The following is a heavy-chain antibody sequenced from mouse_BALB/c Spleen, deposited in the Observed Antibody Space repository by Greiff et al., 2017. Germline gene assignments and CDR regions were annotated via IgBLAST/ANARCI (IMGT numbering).Heavy chain of an antibody. J-gene: IGHJ2*01. CDR2: INPSSGYT. CDR3: AIGGLGSQDY. Sequence: QVQLKESGAGLARPWASVTMSCTASGFSFTSYTMHWVKQRPGQGLEWIGYINPSSGYTNYTQKFKDKATLTADKSSSTAYMQLSSLTSEDSAVYYCAIGGLGSQDYWGQGTTLTVSS. V-gene: IGHV1-4*01. D-gene: IGHD3-3*01. CDR1: GFSFTSYT.